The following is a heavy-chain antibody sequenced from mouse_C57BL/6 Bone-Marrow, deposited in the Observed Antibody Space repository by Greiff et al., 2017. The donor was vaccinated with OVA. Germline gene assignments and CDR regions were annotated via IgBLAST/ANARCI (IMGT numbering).Heavy chain of an antibody. J-gene: IGHJ2*01. CDR3: ARGLRRDIDY. Sequence: EVQLQQSGPELVKPGASVKMSCKASGYTFTDYNMHWVKQSHGKSLEWIGYINPNNGGTSYNQKFKGKATLTVNKSSSTAYMELRSLTSEESAVYYCARGLRRDIDYWGEGTTLTVSS. D-gene: IGHD2-4*01. V-gene: IGHV1-22*01. CDR2: INPNNGGT. CDR1: GYTFTDYN.